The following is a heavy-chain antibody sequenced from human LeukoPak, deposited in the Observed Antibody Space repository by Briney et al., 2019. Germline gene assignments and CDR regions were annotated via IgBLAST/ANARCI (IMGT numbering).Heavy chain of an antibody. Sequence: GGSLRLSCAASGFTFSSYDFHWVRQVPGKGLEWVSAIGVTGDTYYADSEKGRFTISRENAANSLYLQMHSLRAGDTALYYCTREFCGSRAACAGGFYYDVWGRGTLVTVSS. D-gene: IGHD2-15*01. CDR1: GFTFSSYD. CDR3: TREFCGSRAACAGGFYYDV. CDR2: IGVTGDT. V-gene: IGHV3-13*01. J-gene: IGHJ2*01.